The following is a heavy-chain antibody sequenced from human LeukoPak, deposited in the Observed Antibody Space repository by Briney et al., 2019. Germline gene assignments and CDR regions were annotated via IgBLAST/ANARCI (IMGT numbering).Heavy chain of an antibody. Sequence: SVKVSCKASGGTFSSYAISWVRQAPGQGLEWMGRIIPILGIANYAQKFQGRVTITADKSTSTAYMELSSLRSEDTAVYYCARRGYGSGSYPFDYWGQGTLVTVSS. CDR2: IIPILGIA. J-gene: IGHJ4*02. CDR1: GGTFSSYA. D-gene: IGHD3-10*01. CDR3: ARRGYGSGSYPFDY. V-gene: IGHV1-69*04.